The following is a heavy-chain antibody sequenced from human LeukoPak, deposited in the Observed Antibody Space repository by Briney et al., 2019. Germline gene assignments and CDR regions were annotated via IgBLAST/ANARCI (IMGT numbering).Heavy chain of an antibody. CDR2: IYYSGST. V-gene: IGHV4-59*01. CDR3: ARAPGELDSSAEYPLGGNYYYGMDV. J-gene: IGHJ6*02. CDR1: GGSISSYY. Sequence: PSETLSLTCTVSGGSISSYYWSWIRQPPGKGLEWIGYIYYSGSTNYNPSLKSRVTISVDTSKNQFSLKLSSVTAADTAVYYCARAPGELDSSAEYPLGGNYYYGMDVWGQGTTVTVSS. D-gene: IGHD3-22*01.